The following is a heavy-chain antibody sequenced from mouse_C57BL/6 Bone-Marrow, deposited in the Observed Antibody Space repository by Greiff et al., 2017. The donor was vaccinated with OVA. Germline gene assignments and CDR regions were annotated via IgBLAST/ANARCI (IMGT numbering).Heavy chain of an antibody. CDR3: ARRDSNSLFAD. Sequence: QVTLKVCGPGILQSSQTLSLTCSFSGFSLSTSGMGVSWIRQPSGKGLEWLAHIYWDDDKRYNPSLKSRLTISKDTSRNQVFLKITSVDTADTATYYCARRDSNSLFADWGQGTLVTVSA. CDR2: IYWDDDK. D-gene: IGHD2-5*01. J-gene: IGHJ3*01. CDR1: GFSLSTSGMG. V-gene: IGHV8-12*01.